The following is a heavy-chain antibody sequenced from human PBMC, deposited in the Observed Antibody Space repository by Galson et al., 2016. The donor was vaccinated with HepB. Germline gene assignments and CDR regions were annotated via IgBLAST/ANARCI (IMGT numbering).Heavy chain of an antibody. Sequence: SVKVSCKASGGTFNSYLISWVRQAPGQGLEWMGDIVPIFGTTNYAQKFQGRVTITADESTSTAYVELSSLRSDDTAVYYCASRRIVGATALDYWGQGTLVTVSS. CDR2: IVPIFGTT. CDR3: ASRRIVGATALDY. CDR1: GGTFNSYL. D-gene: IGHD1-26*01. V-gene: IGHV1-69*13. J-gene: IGHJ4*02.